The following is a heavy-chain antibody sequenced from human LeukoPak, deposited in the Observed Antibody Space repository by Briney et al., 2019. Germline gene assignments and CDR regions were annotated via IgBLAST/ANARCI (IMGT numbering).Heavy chain of an antibody. V-gene: IGHV1-18*01. CDR1: GGTFSSYG. J-gene: IGHJ4*02. CDR3: ARDYGGSSTSSVGYDY. CDR2: ISAYNGNT. D-gene: IGHD2-2*01. Sequence: ASVKVSCKASGGTFSSYGISWVRQAPGQGLEWMGWISAYNGNTNYAQKLQGRVTMTTDTSTSTAYMELRSLRSDDTAVYYCARDYGGSSTSSVGYDYWGQGTLVTVSS.